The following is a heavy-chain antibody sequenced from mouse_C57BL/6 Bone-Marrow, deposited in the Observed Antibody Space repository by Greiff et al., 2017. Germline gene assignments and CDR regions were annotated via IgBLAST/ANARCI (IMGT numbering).Heavy chain of an antibody. CDR1: GFSLSTSGMG. V-gene: IGHV8-12*01. CDR3: ARRAGSSPYYYAMDY. Sequence: QVTLNESGPGILQSSQTLSLPCSFSGFSLSTSGMGVSWIRQPSGKGLEWLAHIYWDDDKRYNPSLKSRLTISKDTSRNQVFLKITSVDTADTATYYCARRAGSSPYYYAMDYWGQGTSVTVSS. CDR2: IYWDDDK. D-gene: IGHD1-1*01. J-gene: IGHJ4*01.